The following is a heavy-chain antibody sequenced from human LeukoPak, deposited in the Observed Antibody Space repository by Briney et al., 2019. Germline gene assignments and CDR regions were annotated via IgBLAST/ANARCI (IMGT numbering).Heavy chain of an antibody. CDR3: ARGQAVVVVAASNWFDP. CDR1: GYTFTGYY. D-gene: IGHD2-15*01. Sequence: GASVKVSCKASGYTFTGYYMHWVRQAPGQGLEWMGWINPNSGGTNYAQKFQGRVTMTRDTSISTAYMELSRLRSDDTAVYYCARGQAVVVVAASNWFDPWGQGTLVTVSS. V-gene: IGHV1-2*02. CDR2: INPNSGGT. J-gene: IGHJ5*02.